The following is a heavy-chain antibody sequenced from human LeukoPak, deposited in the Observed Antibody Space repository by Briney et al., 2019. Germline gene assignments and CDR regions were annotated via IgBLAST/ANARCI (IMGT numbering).Heavy chain of an antibody. CDR3: ARGGSVGYMDV. D-gene: IGHD4-23*01. CDR1: GGSISSYY. J-gene: IGHJ6*03. CDR2: IYYSGST. V-gene: IGHV4-59*01. Sequence: SETLSLTCTVSGGSISSYYWSWIRQPPGKGLEWIGYIYYSGSTNYNPSLKSRVTISVDTSKNQFSLKLSSVTAADTAVYYCARGGSVGYMDVWGKGTTVTISS.